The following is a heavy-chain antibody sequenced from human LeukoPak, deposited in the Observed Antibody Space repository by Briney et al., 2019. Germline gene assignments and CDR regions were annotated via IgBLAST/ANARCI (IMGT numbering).Heavy chain of an antibody. D-gene: IGHD3-10*01. CDR2: IYDGGST. V-gene: IGHV4-34*01. CDR1: GGSFSGYY. J-gene: IGHJ3*02. Sequence: SETLSLTCAVYGGSFSGYYWSWIRQPPGKGLEWIGSIYDGGSTYYSPSLKSRVTISVDTSKNQFSLKLSSVTAADTAVYYCARSPMVREVTHDAFDIWGQGTMVTVSS. CDR3: ARSPMVREVTHDAFDI.